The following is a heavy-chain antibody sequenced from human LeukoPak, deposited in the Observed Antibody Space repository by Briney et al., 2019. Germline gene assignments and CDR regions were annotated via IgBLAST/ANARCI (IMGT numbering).Heavy chain of an antibody. J-gene: IGHJ4*02. CDR3: ASAWSYYDSSGPDY. V-gene: IGHV3-30*01. CDR2: ISYDGSNK. CDR1: GFTFSSYA. Sequence: GGSLRLSCAASGFTFSSYAMHWVRQAPGKGLEWVAVISYDGSNKYYADSVKGRFTISRDNSKNTLYLQMNSLRAEDTAVYYCASAWSYYDSSGPDYWGQGTLVTVSS. D-gene: IGHD3-22*01.